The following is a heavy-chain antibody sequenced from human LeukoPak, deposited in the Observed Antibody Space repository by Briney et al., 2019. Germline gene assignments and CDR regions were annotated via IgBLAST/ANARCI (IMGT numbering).Heavy chain of an antibody. D-gene: IGHD3-22*01. J-gene: IGHJ4*02. Sequence: GASVKVSCKASGYTFTSYYMHWVRQAPGQGLEWIGIINSSGGSTSYAQKFQGRVTMTRDMSTSTVYMELSSLRSEDTAVYYCARVGNYYDSTDYWGQGTLVTVSS. V-gene: IGHV1-46*01. CDR2: INSSGGST. CDR1: GYTFTSYY. CDR3: ARVGNYYDSTDY.